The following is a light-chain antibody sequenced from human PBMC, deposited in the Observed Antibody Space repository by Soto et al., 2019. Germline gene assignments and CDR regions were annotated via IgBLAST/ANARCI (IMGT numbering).Light chain of an antibody. CDR2: DAS. CDR1: QTIFNW. CDR3: QQYNSYPWT. Sequence: DIQMTQSPSTLSASVVDRVTITCRASQTIFNWLAWYQRKPGRAPNLLIYDASSLQSGVPSTFSGSGSGTEFTLTISSLQPGDFATYYCQQYNSYPWTLGQGTKVDIK. V-gene: IGKV1-5*01. J-gene: IGKJ1*01.